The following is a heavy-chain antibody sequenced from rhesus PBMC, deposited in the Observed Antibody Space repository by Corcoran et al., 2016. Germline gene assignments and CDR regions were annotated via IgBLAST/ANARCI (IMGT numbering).Heavy chain of an antibody. Sequence: QVQLQESGPAVVKPSETLSLTCAVSGGSIRSYYWWHWIRQSPGTGLEWIGGIYGIGGTTEYNPFLKSRVSISMDTSKNQLSLKVTSVTAADTAVYYCASTDCSNSDCSSGDYWGQGVLVTVSS. D-gene: IGHD2-15*01. CDR3: ASTDCSNSDCSSGDY. CDR1: GGSIRSYYW. CDR2: IYGIGGTT. V-gene: IGHV4-93*02. J-gene: IGHJ4*01.